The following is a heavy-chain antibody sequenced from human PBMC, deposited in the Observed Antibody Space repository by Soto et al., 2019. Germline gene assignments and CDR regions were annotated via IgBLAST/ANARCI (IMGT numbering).Heavy chain of an antibody. D-gene: IGHD3-16*02. Sequence: QVQLVQSGAEVKKPGSSVKVSCKASGGTFSSYAISWVRQAPGQGLEWMGGIIPIFGTANYAQKFQGRVTIPADESTSTAYMGLSSLRSEDTAVYYCARATYDFVWGSYRFNNWFDPWGQGTLVTVSS. CDR3: ARATYDFVWGSYRFNNWFDP. V-gene: IGHV1-69*01. CDR1: GGTFSSYA. CDR2: IIPIFGTA. J-gene: IGHJ5*02.